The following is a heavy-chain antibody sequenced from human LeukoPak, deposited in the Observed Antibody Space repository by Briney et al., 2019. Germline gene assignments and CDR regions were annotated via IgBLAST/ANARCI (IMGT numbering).Heavy chain of an antibody. CDR1: GGSISSYY. V-gene: IGHV4-59*01. J-gene: IGHJ3*02. CDR3: ARESGSDYYDSSGYNAFAI. D-gene: IGHD3-22*01. CDR2: IYYSGST. Sequence: SETLSLTCTVSGGSISSYYWRWIRQPPGRGLEWIGYIYYSGSTNYNPSLKSRVTISVDTSKNQFSLKLSSVTAADTAVYYCARESGSDYYDSSGYNAFAIWGQGTMVTVSS.